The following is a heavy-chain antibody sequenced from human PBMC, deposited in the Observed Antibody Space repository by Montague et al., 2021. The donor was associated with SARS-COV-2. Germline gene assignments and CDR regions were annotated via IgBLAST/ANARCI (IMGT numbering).Heavy chain of an antibody. CDR2: MSSSGSTI. J-gene: IGHJ3*02. V-gene: IGHV3-48*03. D-gene: IGHD6-19*01. Sequence: SPRLSCAASGFTFSSYEMNWVRQAPGKGLEWVSNMSSSGSTIYYADSVKGRFTISRDNAKNSLYLQMNSLRAEDTAVYYCAREGRGEQWLVRAFDIWGQGTMVTVSS. CDR1: GFTFSSYE. CDR3: AREGRGEQWLVRAFDI.